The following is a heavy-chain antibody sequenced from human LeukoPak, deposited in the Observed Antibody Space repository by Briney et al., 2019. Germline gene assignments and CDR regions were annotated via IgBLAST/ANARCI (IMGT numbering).Heavy chain of an antibody. V-gene: IGHV3-21*01. CDR1: GFTFSSYS. CDR3: ARESQYCSSTSLGLECTNNWFDP. J-gene: IGHJ5*02. D-gene: IGHD2-2*01. Sequence: GGSLRLSCAASGFTFSSYSMNWVRQAPGKGLEWVSSISSSSSYIYYADSVKGRFTISSDNAKNSLYLQMNSLRAEDTAVYYCARESQYCSSTSLGLECTNNWFDPWGQGTLVTVSS. CDR2: ISSSSSYI.